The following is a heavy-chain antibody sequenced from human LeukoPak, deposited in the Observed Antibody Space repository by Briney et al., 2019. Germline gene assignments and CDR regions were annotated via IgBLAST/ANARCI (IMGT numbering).Heavy chain of an antibody. D-gene: IGHD4-17*01. V-gene: IGHV4-34*01. CDR1: GGSFSGYY. J-gene: IGHJ4*02. Sequence: SETLSFTCAVYGGSFSGYYWSWIRQPPGKGLEWIGEINHSGSTNYNPSLKSRVTISVDTSKNQFSLKLSSVTAADTAVYYCARVYYGGHFDYWGQGTLVTVSS. CDR3: ARVYYGGHFDY. CDR2: INHSGST.